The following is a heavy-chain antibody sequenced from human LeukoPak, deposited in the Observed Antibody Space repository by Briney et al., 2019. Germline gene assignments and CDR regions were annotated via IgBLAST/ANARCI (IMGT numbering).Heavy chain of an antibody. V-gene: IGHV1-2*02. D-gene: IGHD6-13*01. CDR2: INPNSGDT. CDR3: ARGRAAAVYFDY. J-gene: IGHJ4*02. CDR1: GYTFTGYY. Sequence: ASVKVSCKASGYTFTGYYMHWVRQAPGQGLEWMGWINPNSGDTNYAQKFQGMVTMTRDTTISTAYMGLSRLRSDDTAVYYCARGRAAAVYFDYWGQGTLVTVSS.